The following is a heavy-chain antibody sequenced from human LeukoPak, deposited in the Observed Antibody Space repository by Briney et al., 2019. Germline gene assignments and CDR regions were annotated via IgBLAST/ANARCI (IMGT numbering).Heavy chain of an antibody. CDR2: INPNSGGT. CDR1: GYTLTGYH. V-gene: IGHV1-2*02. J-gene: IGHJ6*02. Sequence: ASVKVSCKAYGYTLTGYHMQWVRQAPGQGLEWIGWINPNSGGTNYAQKFQGRVTMTRETSISTAYMELSRLRSDDTAVYYCARDLFLEYSSPYYYYYYGMDVWGQGTTVTVSS. CDR3: ARDLFLEYSSPYYYYYYGMDV. D-gene: IGHD6-6*01.